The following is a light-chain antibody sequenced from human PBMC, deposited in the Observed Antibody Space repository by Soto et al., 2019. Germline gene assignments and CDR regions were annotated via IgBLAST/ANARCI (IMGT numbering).Light chain of an antibody. CDR1: QSIKNW. Sequence: DIQMTQSPSTLSASVGDRVTITCRASQSIKNWLAWYQQKPGEAPKLLIYKASTLESGVPSRFNGSGSGTEFTLTISCLQPDDVATYHCQQYNSYSQFTFGPGTKWISN. V-gene: IGKV1-5*03. J-gene: IGKJ3*01. CDR2: KAS. CDR3: QQYNSYSQFT.